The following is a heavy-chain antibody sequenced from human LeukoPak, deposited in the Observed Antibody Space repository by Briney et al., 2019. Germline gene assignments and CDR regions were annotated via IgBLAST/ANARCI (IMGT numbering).Heavy chain of an antibody. J-gene: IGHJ4*02. CDR3: ARAWGYNSGFDY. CDR2: IYYRGST. Sequence: SETLSLTCTVSGGSISSYYWSWIRQPPGKGLGWIGYIYYRGSTNYNPSLKSRVTISVDTSKNQFSLKLSSVTAADTAVYYCARAWGYNSGFDYWGQGTLVTVSS. V-gene: IGHV4-59*01. D-gene: IGHD6-19*01. CDR1: GGSISSYY.